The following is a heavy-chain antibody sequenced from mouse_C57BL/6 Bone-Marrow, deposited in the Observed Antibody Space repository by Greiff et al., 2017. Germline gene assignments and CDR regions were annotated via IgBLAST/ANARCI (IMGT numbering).Heavy chain of an antibody. J-gene: IGHJ3*01. D-gene: IGHD2-3*01. CDR2: IDPSDSYT. CDR1: GYTFTSYW. V-gene: IGHV1-69*01. CDR3: AKGDGYRFAY. Sequence: QVQLQQPGAELVMPGASVKLSCKASGYTFTSYWMHWVKQRPGQGLEWIGEIDPSDSYTNSNQKFKGKSTLTVDKSSSTAYMQLSSLTSEDSAVYYCAKGDGYRFAYWGQGTLVTVSA.